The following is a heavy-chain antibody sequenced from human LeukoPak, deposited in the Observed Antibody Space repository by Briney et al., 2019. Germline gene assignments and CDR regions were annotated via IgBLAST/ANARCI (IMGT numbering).Heavy chain of an antibody. CDR3: ARERGGNSPFDS. D-gene: IGHD4-23*01. J-gene: IGHJ4*02. Sequence: ASVKVSCKNSVYTFTGYPMHWVPQAPGQGLEWMGWINPNSSVTNYAQRFQGRVTMTRDTSISAAYMELRWLTSDDTAVYYCARERGGNSPFDSWGQGTLVTVSS. CDR2: INPNSSVT. V-gene: IGHV1-2*02. CDR1: VYTFTGYP.